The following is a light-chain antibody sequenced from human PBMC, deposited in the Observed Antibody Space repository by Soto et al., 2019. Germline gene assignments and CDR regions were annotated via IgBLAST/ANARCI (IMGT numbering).Light chain of an antibody. V-gene: IGKV3-15*01. CDR3: QQYRTYESRT. CDR2: GAS. Sequence: EIVMTQSPGTLSVSPWERVILSCRASQSVNSNLAWYQQKPGHTPRLLISGASARATGIPARFSGSGSGSEFTLTLSSLKSEDFEVSYCQQYRTYESRTFGQGTKVDIK. CDR1: QSVNSN. J-gene: IGKJ1*01.